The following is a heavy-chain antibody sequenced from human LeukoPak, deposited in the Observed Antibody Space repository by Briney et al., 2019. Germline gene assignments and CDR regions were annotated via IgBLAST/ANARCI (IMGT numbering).Heavy chain of an antibody. CDR1: GFTFSSYE. J-gene: IGHJ4*02. V-gene: IGHV3-48*03. Sequence: GGSLRLSCAASGFTFSSYEMNWVRQAPGKGLEWASYISSSGSTIYYADSVKGRFTISRDNAKNSLYLQMNSLRAEDTAVYYCARDLFNGYGSNGAFDYWGQGTLVTVSS. D-gene: IGHD5-12*01. CDR2: ISSSGSTI. CDR3: ARDLFNGYGSNGAFDY.